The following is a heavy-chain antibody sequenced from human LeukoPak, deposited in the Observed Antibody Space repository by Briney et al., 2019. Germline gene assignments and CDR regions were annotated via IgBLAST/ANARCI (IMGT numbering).Heavy chain of an antibody. CDR2: VYISEST. J-gene: IGHJ5*01. D-gene: IGHD3-3*02. CDR1: GGSISNYY. CDR3: ARQHFLISVIDS. Sequence: PSETLSLTCTVSGGSISNYYWSWIRQPAGKGLEWIGRVYISESTNYNPSLTSRVTISLDKSKNQFSLNLSSVTAADTAVYYCARQHFLISVIDSSGHGNLVTVSS. V-gene: IGHV4-4*07.